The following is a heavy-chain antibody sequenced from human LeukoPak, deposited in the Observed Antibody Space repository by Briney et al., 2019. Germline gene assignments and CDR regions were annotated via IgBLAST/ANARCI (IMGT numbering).Heavy chain of an antibody. CDR3: ASVRGYSSGWYASGFDP. Sequence: PSETLSLTCTVSGGSISSGGYYWSWIRQPPGKGLEWIGYIYHSGSTYYNPSLKSRVTISVDTSKNQFSLKLSSVTAADTAVYYCASVRGYSSGWYASGFDPWGQGTLVTVSS. CDR1: GGSISSGGYY. V-gene: IGHV4-30-2*01. J-gene: IGHJ5*02. CDR2: IYHSGST. D-gene: IGHD6-19*01.